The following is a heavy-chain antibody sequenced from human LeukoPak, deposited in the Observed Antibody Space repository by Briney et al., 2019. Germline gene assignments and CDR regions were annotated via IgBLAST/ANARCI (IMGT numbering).Heavy chain of an antibody. CDR3: AKGVYYGSDNFDY. J-gene: IGHJ4*02. Sequence: GGSLRLSCAASGFTVSSNYMSWVRQAPGKELDWVSVIYTGGSTYYADSVKARFTISRDNSKDTLYLQMNSLRAEDTAVYYCAKGVYYGSDNFDYWGQGTLVTVSS. V-gene: IGHV3-53*01. CDR1: GFTVSSNY. D-gene: IGHD3-10*01. CDR2: IYTGGST.